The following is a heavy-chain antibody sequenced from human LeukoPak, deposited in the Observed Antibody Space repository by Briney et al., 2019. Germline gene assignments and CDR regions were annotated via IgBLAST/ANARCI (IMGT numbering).Heavy chain of an antibody. V-gene: IGHV1-46*01. CDR1: GYTFTSYY. D-gene: IGHD6-19*01. J-gene: IGHJ3*02. CDR2: INPSGGST. Sequence: ASVKVSCKASGYTFTSYYMHWVRQAPGQGLEWMGIINPSGGSTSYAQKFQGRVTMTRDMSTSTAYMELSRLRSDDTAVYYCAREIAVAPFDIWGQGTMVTVSS. CDR3: AREIAVAPFDI.